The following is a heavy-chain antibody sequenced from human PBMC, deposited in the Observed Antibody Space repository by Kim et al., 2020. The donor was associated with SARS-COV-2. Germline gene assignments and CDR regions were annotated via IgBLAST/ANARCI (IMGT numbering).Heavy chain of an antibody. J-gene: IGHJ6*02. V-gene: IGHV3-33*01. CDR3: ARANSGSYYSFFRYYYYGMDV. Sequence: GGSLRLSCAASGFTFSSYGMHWVRQAPGKGLEWVAVIWYDGSNKYYADSVKGRFTIARDNSKNTLYLQMNSLRAEDTAVYYCARANSGSYYSFFRYYYYGMDVWGQGTTVTVSS. CDR2: IWYDGSNK. D-gene: IGHD1-26*01. CDR1: GFTFSSYG.